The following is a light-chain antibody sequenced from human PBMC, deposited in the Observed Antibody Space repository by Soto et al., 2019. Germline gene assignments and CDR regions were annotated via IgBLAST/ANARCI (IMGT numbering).Light chain of an antibody. J-gene: IGLJ2*01. CDR1: SSNIGNNY. CDR3: GTWDSSLSAGVV. Sequence: QSVLTQPPSVSAAPGQKVTISCSGSSSNIGNNYVSWYQQLPGTAPKLLIYDNNKRPSGIPDRFSGSKSGTSATLGITGLQTREEADYYCGTWDSSLSAGVVFGGGTKLTVL. V-gene: IGLV1-51*01. CDR2: DNN.